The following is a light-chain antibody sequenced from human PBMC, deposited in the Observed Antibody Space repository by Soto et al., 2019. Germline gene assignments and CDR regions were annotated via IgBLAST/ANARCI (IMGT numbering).Light chain of an antibody. Sequence: AIQLTQSPSSLSASVGDRVTITCRASTGIRTDLSWYQQKPGKVPKVLIYAATSLHSGAPSRFSGSGSGTDFTLTISSLQPEDFATYYCLQDYNYPWTFGQGTKV. CDR1: TGIRTD. J-gene: IGKJ1*01. CDR2: AAT. V-gene: IGKV1-6*01. CDR3: LQDYNYPWT.